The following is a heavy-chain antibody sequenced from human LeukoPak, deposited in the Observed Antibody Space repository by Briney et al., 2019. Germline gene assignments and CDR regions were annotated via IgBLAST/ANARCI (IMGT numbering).Heavy chain of an antibody. Sequence: GGSLRLSCAASGFTFSSYSMNWVRQAPGKGLEWVANIKQDGSEKYYVDSVEGRFTISRDNAKNSLYLQMNSLRAEDTAVYYCARDLSYSSSSGIFQHWGQGTLVTVSS. CDR1: GFTFSSYS. D-gene: IGHD6-6*01. CDR2: IKQDGSEK. CDR3: ARDLSYSSSSGIFQH. V-gene: IGHV3-7*01. J-gene: IGHJ1*01.